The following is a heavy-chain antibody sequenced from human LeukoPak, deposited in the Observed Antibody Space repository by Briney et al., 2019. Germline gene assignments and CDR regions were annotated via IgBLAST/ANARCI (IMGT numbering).Heavy chain of an antibody. CDR1: GFTFSSYS. Sequence: GGSLRLSCAASGFTFSSYSMNWVRQASGKGLEWVSSISSSSSYIYYADSVKGRFTISRDNAKNSLYLQMNSLRAEDTAVYYCARDQYYGSGTYYNSSKGYFDYWGQGTLVTVSS. CDR2: ISSSSSYI. J-gene: IGHJ4*02. D-gene: IGHD3-10*01. V-gene: IGHV3-21*01. CDR3: ARDQYYGSGTYYNSSKGYFDY.